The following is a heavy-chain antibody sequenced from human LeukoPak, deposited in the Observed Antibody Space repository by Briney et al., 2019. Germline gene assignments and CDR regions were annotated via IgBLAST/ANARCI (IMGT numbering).Heavy chain of an antibody. CDR1: GFTFDDYA. V-gene: IGHV3-9*01. J-gene: IGHJ4*02. CDR2: ISWNTGSI. CDR3: ARAGRASDY. D-gene: IGHD1-14*01. Sequence: GGSLRLSCAASGFTFDDYAMHWVRQAPGKGLEWVSAISWNTGSIAYAESVKGRFTISRDNAKNSLYLQMNSLRAEDTAVYYCARAGRASDYWGQGTLVTVSS.